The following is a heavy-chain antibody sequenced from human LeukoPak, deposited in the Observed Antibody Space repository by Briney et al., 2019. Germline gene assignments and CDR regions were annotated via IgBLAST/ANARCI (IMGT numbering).Heavy chain of an antibody. J-gene: IGHJ4*02. V-gene: IGHV1-18*01. D-gene: IGHD5-24*01. CDR1: GYTFTSYG. CDR2: ISAYNGNT. CDR3: ARGGEMATVPHLYYFDD. Sequence: ASVKVSCKASGYTFTSYGISWVRQAPGQGLEWMGWISAYNGNTNYAQKLQGRVTMTTDTSTSTAYMELRSLRSEDTAVYYCARGGEMATVPHLYYFDDWGQGTLVTVSS.